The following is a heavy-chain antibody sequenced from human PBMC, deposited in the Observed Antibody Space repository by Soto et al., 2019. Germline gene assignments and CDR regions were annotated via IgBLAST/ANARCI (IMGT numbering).Heavy chain of an antibody. D-gene: IGHD2-15*01. J-gene: IGHJ6*02. CDR2: IYYSGST. V-gene: IGHV4-39*01. CDR1: GGSISSSSYY. Sequence: PSETLSLTCTVSGGSISSSSYYWGWIRQPPGKGLEWIGSIYYSGSTYYNPSLKSRVTISVDTSKNQFSLKLSSVTAADTAVYYCASQGGDVVVVAATQDYYYYGMDVWGQGTTVTVSS. CDR3: ASQGGDVVVVAATQDYYYYGMDV.